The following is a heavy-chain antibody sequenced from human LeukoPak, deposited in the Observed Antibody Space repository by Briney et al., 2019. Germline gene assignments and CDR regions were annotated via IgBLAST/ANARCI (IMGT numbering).Heavy chain of an antibody. V-gene: IGHV4-34*01. J-gene: IGHJ6*03. D-gene: IGHD3-10*01. Sequence: PSETLSLTCAVNGGSFSDYLWTWIRQSPGKGLEWIGEINQGGRTNFNPSLKSRVTISADSSKYHFSLTLRSVTAADTAVYYCARGKRVWFGELMTSFSYFYIDVWGRGTTVIVSS. CDR2: INQGGRT. CDR1: GGSFSDYL. CDR3: ARGKRVWFGELMTSFSYFYIDV.